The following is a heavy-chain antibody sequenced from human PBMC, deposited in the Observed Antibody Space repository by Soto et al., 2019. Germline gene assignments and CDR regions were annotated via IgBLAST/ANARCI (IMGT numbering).Heavy chain of an antibody. CDR1: RGTLSKFG. V-gene: IGHV1-69*06. J-gene: IGHJ3*01. CDR3: AKDRPYHLRGYIRHHDASDV. Sequence: QVQLVQSGAELRQPGSSVRVSCKASRGTLSKFGIAWFRQAPGQRPEWMGNILPIFDEPTYAFTLKNRLNLVADKSNYVVYMELGSLTSEDTGIYYCAKDRPYHLRGYIRHHDASDVWGQGT. CDR2: ILPIFDEP. D-gene: IGHD5-12*01.